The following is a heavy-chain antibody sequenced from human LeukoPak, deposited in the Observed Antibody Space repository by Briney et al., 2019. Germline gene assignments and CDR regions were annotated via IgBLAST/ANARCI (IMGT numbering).Heavy chain of an antibody. J-gene: IGHJ6*03. D-gene: IGHD3-22*01. V-gene: IGHV3-49*03. CDR2: IRSKAYGGTT. Sequence: GGSLRLSCTASGFTFGDYAMSWFRQAPGKGLEWVGFIRSKAYGGTTEYAASVKGIFTISRDDSKSIAYLQMNSLKTEDTAVYYCTRDRRYYYDSSGYISLYYYYYMDVWGKGTTVTVSS. CDR1: GFTFGDYA. CDR3: TRDRRYYYDSSGYISLYYYYYMDV.